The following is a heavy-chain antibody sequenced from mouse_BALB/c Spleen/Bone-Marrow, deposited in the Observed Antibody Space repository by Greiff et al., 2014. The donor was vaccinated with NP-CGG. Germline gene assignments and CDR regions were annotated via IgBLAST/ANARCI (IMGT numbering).Heavy chain of an antibody. CDR1: GYTFTSSW. D-gene: IGHD3-2*02. CDR3: ARSGFDD. Sequence: VQLQQSGSVLVRPGASVKLSCKASGYTFTSSWMHWAKQRPGQGLEWIGEIHPNSGNTNYNEKFKGKATLTVDTSSSTAYVDLSGLTSEVSAVYYCARSGFDDWGQGTTLTVSS. V-gene: IGHV1S130*01. J-gene: IGHJ2*01. CDR2: IHPNSGNT.